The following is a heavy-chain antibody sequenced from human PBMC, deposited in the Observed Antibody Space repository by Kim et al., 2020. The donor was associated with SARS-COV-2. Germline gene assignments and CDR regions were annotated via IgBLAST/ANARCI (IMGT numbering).Heavy chain of an antibody. Sequence: ADSGRARFTITRDNAKNSLYLQMNGLRAEDTAVYYCANDGYSSSSYIDFWGQGTLVTVSS. J-gene: IGHJ4*02. V-gene: IGHV3-9*01. CDR3: ANDGYSSSSYIDF. D-gene: IGHD6-6*01.